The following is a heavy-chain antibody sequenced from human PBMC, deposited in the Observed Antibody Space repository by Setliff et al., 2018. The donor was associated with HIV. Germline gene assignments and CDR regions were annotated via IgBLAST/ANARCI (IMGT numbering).Heavy chain of an antibody. D-gene: IGHD2-15*01. CDR3: ATSPLGYCSGGSCSHYFDY. CDR1: RYSFTTSW. J-gene: IGHJ4*02. CDR2: IYPGDSDT. Sequence: GESLKISCKGSRYSFTTSWIGWVRQKPGKGLEYMGFIYPGDSDTRYSPSFQGQVTISADKSISTAYLQWSSLKASDTAMYYCATSPLGYCSGGSCSHYFDYWGPGTLVTVSS. V-gene: IGHV5-51*01.